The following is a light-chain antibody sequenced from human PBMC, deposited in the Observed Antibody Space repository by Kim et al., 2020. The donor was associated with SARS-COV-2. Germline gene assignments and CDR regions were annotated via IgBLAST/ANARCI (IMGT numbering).Light chain of an antibody. Sequence: SKSVGDRVTITCRASQSIGNHLNWYQHKSGKAPQLLIYGATNLQSGVPLRFSGSGFGTEFSLSITSLQPEDFATYYCQQSYSIPYTFGQGPKREI. CDR2: GAT. CDR1: QSIGNH. CDR3: QQSYSIPYT. V-gene: IGKV1-39*01. J-gene: IGKJ2*01.